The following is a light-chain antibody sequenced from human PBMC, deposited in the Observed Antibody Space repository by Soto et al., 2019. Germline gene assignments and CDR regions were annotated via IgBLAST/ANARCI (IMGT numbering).Light chain of an antibody. V-gene: IGLV2-23*01. J-gene: IGLJ3*02. CDR1: SSDVGGYNY. CDR3: CAYVSSNTLL. Sequence: QSALTQPPSASGSPGQSVTISCTGTSSDVGGYNYVSWYQQHPDKAPKLMIYEGSKRPSGISNRFSGSKSGNTASLIISGLQGDDEGDYYCCAYVSSNTLLFGGGTKLTVL. CDR2: EGS.